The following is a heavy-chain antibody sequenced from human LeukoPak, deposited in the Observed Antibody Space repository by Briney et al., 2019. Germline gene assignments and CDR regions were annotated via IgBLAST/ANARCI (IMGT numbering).Heavy chain of an antibody. Sequence: ASVKVSCKAGGYRFTDFGISWLRQAPGQGLEWMGWSSTGNRDPEYAQKFKCRVTVSTDTSTTTAYMELRSLRLDDTDLYFCSRDWGTAGDISDIWGQGTMITVSS. D-gene: IGHD1-1*01. V-gene: IGHV1-18*01. CDR1: GYRFTDFG. J-gene: IGHJ3*02. CDR2: SSTGNRDP. CDR3: SRDWGTAGDISDI.